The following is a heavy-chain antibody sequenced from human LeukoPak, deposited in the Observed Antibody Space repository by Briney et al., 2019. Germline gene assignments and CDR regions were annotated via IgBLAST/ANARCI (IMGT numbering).Heavy chain of an antibody. V-gene: IGHV2-5*01. J-gene: IGHJ6*03. CDR1: GFSLSSSGVG. CDR3: AHRLSVATGDYMDV. Sequence: SGPTLAKPTQTLTLTCTFSGFSLSSSGVGVGWIRQPPGKALECLALIYWNDDKRYSPSLKSRLIITKDTSKNQVVLTMTNMDPVDTATYYCAHRLSVATGDYMDVWGKGTTVTVSS. D-gene: IGHD1-14*01. CDR2: IYWNDDK.